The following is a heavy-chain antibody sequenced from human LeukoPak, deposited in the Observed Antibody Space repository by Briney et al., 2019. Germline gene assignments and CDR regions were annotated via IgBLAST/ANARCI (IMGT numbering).Heavy chain of an antibody. Sequence: SETLSLTCSVSGASISTYYWSWIRQPPGKGLEWIGYISYSGSPNYNPSLKSRVTISVDTSKNQFSLKLISVTAADTAVYYCARHDSSGYYNWGQGMLVTVSS. CDR1: GASISTYY. D-gene: IGHD3-22*01. CDR3: ARHDSSGYYN. V-gene: IGHV4-59*01. CDR2: ISYSGSP. J-gene: IGHJ4*02.